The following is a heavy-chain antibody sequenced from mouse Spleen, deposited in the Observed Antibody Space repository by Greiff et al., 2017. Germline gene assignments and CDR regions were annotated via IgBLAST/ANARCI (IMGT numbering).Heavy chain of an antibody. J-gene: IGHJ3*01. V-gene: IGHV3-6*01. Sequence: ESGPGLVKPSQSLSLTCSVTGYSITSGYYWNWIRQFPGNKLEWMGYISYDGSNNYNPSLKNRISITRDTSKNQFFLKLNSVTTEDTATYYCARDLAYYSYWGQGTLVTVSA. CDR1: GYSITSGYY. CDR3: ARDLAYYSY. D-gene: IGHD2-10*01. CDR2: ISYDGSN.